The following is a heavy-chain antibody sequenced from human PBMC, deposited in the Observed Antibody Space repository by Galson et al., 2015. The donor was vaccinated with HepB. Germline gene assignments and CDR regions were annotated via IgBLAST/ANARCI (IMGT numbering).Heavy chain of an antibody. CDR3: VRDAYPYYFDY. J-gene: IGHJ4*02. V-gene: IGHV3-48*01. Sequence: SLRLSCAASGFTFSSYNMNWVRQAPGEGLEWVSYISTSGSNTDYADSVKGRFTISRDNAKNSLYPQMDSLRGEDTAVYFCVRDAYPYYFDYWGQGTLVTVSS. CDR1: GFTFSSYN. D-gene: IGHD2-2*01. CDR2: ISTSGSNT.